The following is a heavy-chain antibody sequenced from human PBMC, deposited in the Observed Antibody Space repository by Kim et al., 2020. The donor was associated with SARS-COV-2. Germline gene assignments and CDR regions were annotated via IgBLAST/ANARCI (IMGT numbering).Heavy chain of an antibody. CDR1: GGSISSYY. V-gene: IGHV4-59*08. CDR2: IYYSGST. Sequence: SETLSLTCTVSGGSISSYYWSWIRQPPGKGLEWIGYIYYSGSTNYNPSLKSRVTISVDTSKNQFSLKLSSVTAADTAVYYCARLASDSRCYLVYFDYWGQGTLVTVSS. D-gene: IGHD3-22*01. J-gene: IGHJ4*02. CDR3: ARLASDSRCYLVYFDY.